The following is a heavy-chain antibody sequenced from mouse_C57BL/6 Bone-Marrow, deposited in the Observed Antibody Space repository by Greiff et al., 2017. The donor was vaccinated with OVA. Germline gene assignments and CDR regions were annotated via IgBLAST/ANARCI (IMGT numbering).Heavy chain of an antibody. CDR2: IRSKSNNYAT. CDR3: VRHGDSYAMDY. Sequence: EVQLVESGGGLVQPKGSLKLSCAASGFSFNTYAMNWVRQAPGKGLEWFARIRSKSNNYATYYAASVKDRFTISRDDSESMLYLQMNNLKTEDSAMYYCVRHGDSYAMDYWGQGTSVTVSS. CDR1: GFSFNTYA. J-gene: IGHJ4*01. V-gene: IGHV10-1*01.